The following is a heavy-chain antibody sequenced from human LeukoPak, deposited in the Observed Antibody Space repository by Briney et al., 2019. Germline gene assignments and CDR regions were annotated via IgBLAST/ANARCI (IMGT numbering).Heavy chain of an antibody. CDR1: GYSISSGYY. CDR3: ARVAAGSSPED. Sequence: PSETLSLTCTVSGYSISSGYYWGWIRQPPGKGLEWIGSIYHSGSTYYNPSLKSRVTLSVDTSKNQFSLKLSSVTAADTAVYYCARVAAGSSPEDWGQGTLVTVSS. J-gene: IGHJ4*02. CDR2: IYHSGST. D-gene: IGHD6-6*01. V-gene: IGHV4-38-2*02.